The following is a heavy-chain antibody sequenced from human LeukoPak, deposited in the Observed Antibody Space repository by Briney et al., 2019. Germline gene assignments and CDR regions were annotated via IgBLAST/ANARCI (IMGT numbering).Heavy chain of an antibody. D-gene: IGHD3-3*01. CDR2: FSVSYKTT. Sequence: PGESLRLSCAVSGFTFSSYAMSWVRQPPGKGLEWVSGFSVSYKTTYYADSAKGRITISRDNAKNSLYLQMNSLRAEDTAVYYCARYYDFWSGYYKSAGVYYRDVWGKGTTVTVSS. J-gene: IGHJ6*03. V-gene: IGHV3-23*01. CDR3: ARYYDFWSGYYKSAGVYYRDV. CDR1: GFTFSSYA.